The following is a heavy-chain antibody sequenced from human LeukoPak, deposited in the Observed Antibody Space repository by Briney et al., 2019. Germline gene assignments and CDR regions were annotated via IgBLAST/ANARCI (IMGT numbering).Heavy chain of an antibody. V-gene: IGHV1-69*06. CDR2: IIPIIGTA. D-gene: IGHD3-22*01. CDR3: ARVGYDSSGYLQLFDY. CDR1: GGTFSSYA. J-gene: IGHJ4*02. Sequence: SVTVSCMASGGTFSSYAISWVRQAPGQGLEWMGGIIPIIGTANYAQKFQCRATITAHKSTRTAYMKLSSLRSEDTAVYCCARVGYDSSGYLQLFDYWGQGTLVTASS.